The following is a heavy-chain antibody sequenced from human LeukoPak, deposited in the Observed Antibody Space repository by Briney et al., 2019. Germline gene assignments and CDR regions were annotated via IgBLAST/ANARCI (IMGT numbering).Heavy chain of an antibody. V-gene: IGHV4-59*01. D-gene: IGHD6-19*01. CDR2: IYYSGST. Sequence: PSETLSLTCTVSGGSISSYYWSWIRQPPGKGLEWIGYIYYSGSTNYNPSLKSRVTISVDTSKNQFSLKLSSVTAADTAVYYCARAIAVAGTAAFDIWGKGKMVTVSS. J-gene: IGHJ3*02. CDR3: ARAIAVAGTAAFDI. CDR1: GGSISSYY.